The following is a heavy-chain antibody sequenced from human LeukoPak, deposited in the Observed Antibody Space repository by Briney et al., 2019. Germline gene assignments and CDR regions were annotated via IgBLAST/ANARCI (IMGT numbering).Heavy chain of an antibody. Sequence: SETLSLTCTVSGGSFSGYYWSWIRQPPGKGLEWIGDIYYSGSTSYNPSLKSRVTISVDTSKNQFSLKLSSVTAADTAVYYCARSSEGRYYYDSSGYSYYFYYMDVWGKGTTVTISS. CDR1: GGSFSGYY. J-gene: IGHJ6*03. CDR3: ARSSEGRYYYDSSGYSYYFYYMDV. D-gene: IGHD3-22*01. V-gene: IGHV4-59*01. CDR2: IYYSGST.